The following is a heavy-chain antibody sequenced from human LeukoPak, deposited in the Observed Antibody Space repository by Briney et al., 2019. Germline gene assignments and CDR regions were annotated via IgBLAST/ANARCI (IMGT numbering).Heavy chain of an antibody. V-gene: IGHV1-46*01. CDR2: INPSGGST. CDR1: GYTFTSYY. J-gene: IGHJ6*03. Sequence: ASVKVSCKASGYTFTSYYMHWVRQAPGQGLEWMGIINPSGGSTSYAQKFQGRVTMTRDTSTSTVYMELSSLRSEDTAVYYCARMGIFGVVIPHYYMDVWGKGTTVTVSS. D-gene: IGHD3-3*01. CDR3: ARMGIFGVVIPHYYMDV.